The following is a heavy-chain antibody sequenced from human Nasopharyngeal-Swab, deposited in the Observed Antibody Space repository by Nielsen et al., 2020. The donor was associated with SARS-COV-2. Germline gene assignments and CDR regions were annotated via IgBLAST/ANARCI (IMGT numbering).Heavy chain of an antibody. D-gene: IGHD6-6*01. CDR1: GFTVSSNY. CDR2: IYSGGST. V-gene: IGHV3-53*01. J-gene: IGHJ6*02. CDR3: ARGLYSSSYYYYYGMDV. Sequence: GGSLRLSCAASGFTVSSNYMSWVRQAPGKGLEWVSVIYSGGSTYYADSVKGRFTISRDNSKKTLYLKMNSLRAEDTAVYYCARGLYSSSYYYYYGMDVWGQGTTVTVSS.